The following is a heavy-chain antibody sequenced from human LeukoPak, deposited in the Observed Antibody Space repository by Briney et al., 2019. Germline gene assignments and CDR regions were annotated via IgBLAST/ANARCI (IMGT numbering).Heavy chain of an antibody. J-gene: IGHJ6*03. CDR2: MYYSGST. CDR1: GGSISGSSYN. D-gene: IGHD4-23*01. V-gene: IGHV4-39*01. Sequence: PSETLSLTCSVFGGSISGSSYNWGWIRQPPGKGLEWIGIMYYSGSTNYNPPLKSRVTISVDTSKNQFSLKLSSVTAADTAVYYCARLPSYGGNDYYYYMDVWGKGTTVTVSS. CDR3: ARLPSYGGNDYYYYMDV.